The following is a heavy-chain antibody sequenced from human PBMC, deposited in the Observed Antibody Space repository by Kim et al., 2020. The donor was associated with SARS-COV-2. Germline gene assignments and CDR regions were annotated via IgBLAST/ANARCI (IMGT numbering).Heavy chain of an antibody. V-gene: IGHV3-72*01. J-gene: IGHJ6*02. CDR1: GFTFSDHY. CDR2: TRNKANSYTT. CDR3: ARDGYGSGSYYRRAYYYGMDV. D-gene: IGHD3-10*01. Sequence: GGSLRLSCAASGFTFSDHYMDWVRQAPGKGLEWVGRTRNKANSYTTEYAASVKGRFTISRDDSKNSLYLQMNSLKTEDTAVYYCARDGYGSGSYYRRAYYYGMDVWGQGTTVTVSS.